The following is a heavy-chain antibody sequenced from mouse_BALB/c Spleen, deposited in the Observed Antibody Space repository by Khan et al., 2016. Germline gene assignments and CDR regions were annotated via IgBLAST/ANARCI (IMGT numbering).Heavy chain of an antibody. CDR2: IHYSGTT. Sequence: EVKLEESGPDLVKPSQSLSLTCTVTGYSIASVYTWHWIRQFPGNKLEWMAYIHYSGTTNYNPSLKSRISITRDTSQNQFFLQLKSVTLEDFATYYCVVPDIYFVSAVARFTYWDTGTLVTISA. D-gene: IGHD2-1*01. J-gene: IGHJ3*01. V-gene: IGHV3-1*02. CDR3: VVPDIYFVSAVARFTY. CDR1: GYSIASVYT.